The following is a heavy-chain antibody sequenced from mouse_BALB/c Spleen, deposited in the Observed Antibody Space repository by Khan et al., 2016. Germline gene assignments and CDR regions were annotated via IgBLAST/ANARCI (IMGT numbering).Heavy chain of an antibody. CDR2: IWWDDVK. D-gene: IGHD2-10*01. J-gene: IGHJ4*01. CDR1: GFSLSTSGMG. CDR3: ARMETYYGNYYAMDY. Sequence: QVTLKESGPGILQPSQTLSLTCSFSGFSLSTSGMGVGWIRQPSGKGLEWLAHIWWDDVKRYNPALKSRLTISKDTSSSQVFLKIASVDTAVTATYYCARMETYYGNYYAMDYWGQGTSVTISS. V-gene: IGHV8-8*01.